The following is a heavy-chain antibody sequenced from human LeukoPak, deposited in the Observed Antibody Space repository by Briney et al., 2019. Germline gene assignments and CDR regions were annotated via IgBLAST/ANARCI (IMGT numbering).Heavy chain of an antibody. Sequence: PGRSLRLSCAASGFSFSDYAMHWVRQAPGKGLEWVAIISYDGNNIHYADSVKGRFTISRDNSKNTLYLQMNSLRAEDTAVYYCARVSSLSIAVADPSLSYYDMDVGGQGTTVTVSS. D-gene: IGHD6-19*01. CDR2: ISYDGNNI. V-gene: IGHV3-30*14. CDR3: ARVSSLSIAVADPSLSYYDMDV. CDR1: GFSFSDYA. J-gene: IGHJ6*02.